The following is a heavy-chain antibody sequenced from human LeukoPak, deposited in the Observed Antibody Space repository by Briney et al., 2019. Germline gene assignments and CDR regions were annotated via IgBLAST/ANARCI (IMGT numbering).Heavy chain of an antibody. V-gene: IGHV4-34*01. CDR2: INHSGST. CDR3: AREGLTIFGGAFDI. J-gene: IGHJ3*02. D-gene: IGHD3-3*01. CDR1: GGSFSGYY. Sequence: SETLSLTCAVYGGSFSGYYWSWIRQPPGKGLEWIGEINHSGSTNYNPSLKSRVTISVDTSKNQFSLKLSSVTAADTAVYYCAREGLTIFGGAFDIWGQGTVVTVSS.